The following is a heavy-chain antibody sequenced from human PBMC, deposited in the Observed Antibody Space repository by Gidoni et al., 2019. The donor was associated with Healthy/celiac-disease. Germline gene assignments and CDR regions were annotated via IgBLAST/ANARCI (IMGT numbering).Heavy chain of an antibody. D-gene: IGHD2-2*02. Sequence: QVQLVQSGAEVKKPGASVKVSCKASGYTFTSYYMHWVRQAPGQGLEWMGIINPSGGSTSYAQKFQGRVTMTRDTSTSTVYMELSSLRSEDTAVYYCARDWPNCSSTSCYNSGAFDIWGQGTMVTVSS. CDR2: INPSGGST. J-gene: IGHJ3*02. V-gene: IGHV1-46*03. CDR1: GYTFTSYY. CDR3: ARDWPNCSSTSCYNSGAFDI.